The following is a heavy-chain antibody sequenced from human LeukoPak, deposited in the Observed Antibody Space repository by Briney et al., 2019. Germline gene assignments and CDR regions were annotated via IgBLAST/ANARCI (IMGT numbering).Heavy chain of an antibody. CDR3: ARERGYSFGSGGILYFDY. Sequence: PSETLSLTCTVSGGSTSSYYWSWIRQPAGKGLEWIGRIYASGSTTYKPSLKSRVTISLDTSKNQLSLNLSSVTAADTAVYYCARERGYSFGSGGILYFDYWGQGTLVTVSS. CDR1: GGSTSSYY. V-gene: IGHV4-4*07. CDR2: IYASGST. J-gene: IGHJ4*02. D-gene: IGHD5-18*01.